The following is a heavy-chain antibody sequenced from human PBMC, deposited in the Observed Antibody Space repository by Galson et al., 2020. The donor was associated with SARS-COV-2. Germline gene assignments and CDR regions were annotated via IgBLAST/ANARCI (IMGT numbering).Heavy chain of an antibody. J-gene: IGHJ4*02. CDR1: GYTFSNYG. V-gene: IGHV1-18*01. Sequence: ASVKVSCKASGYTFSNYGISWVRLAPGQGLQWMAWISAYNSHTNYAQHLQGRVTVTSDTSTSTAYMELRSLRSDDTAVYYCARDNKADVGTAEYYFDFWGQGTLVTVSS. CDR3: ARDNKADVGTAEYYFDF. CDR2: ISAYNSHT. D-gene: IGHD1-26*01.